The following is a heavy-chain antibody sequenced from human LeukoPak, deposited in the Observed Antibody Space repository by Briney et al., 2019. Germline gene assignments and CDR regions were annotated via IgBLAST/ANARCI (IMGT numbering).Heavy chain of an antibody. Sequence: SETLSLTCTVSGGSISSSSYYWGWIRQPPGKGLEWIGSIYYSGSTYYNPSLKSRVTISVDTSKDQFSLKLSSVTAADTAVYYCASRPRSSSSWGEATFDYWGQGTLVTVSS. J-gene: IGHJ4*02. CDR2: IYYSGST. CDR1: GGSISSSSYY. CDR3: ASRPRSSSSWGEATFDY. V-gene: IGHV4-39*01. D-gene: IGHD6-13*01.